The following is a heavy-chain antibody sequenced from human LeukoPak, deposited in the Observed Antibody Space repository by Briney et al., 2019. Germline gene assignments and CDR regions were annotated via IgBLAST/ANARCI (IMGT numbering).Heavy chain of an antibody. J-gene: IGHJ4*02. CDR2: IKQDESEK. CDR3: ARVEVSCSTTNCNGGDY. Sequence: PGGSLRLSCAASGFYVGRYWMSWVRQAPGEGLEWVANIKQDESEKDYVDSVKGRFTISRDNAKNSLYLQMNSLRAGDTAVYYCARVEVSCSTTNCNGGDYWGQGTLVTVSS. V-gene: IGHV3-7*01. CDR1: GFYVGRYW. D-gene: IGHD2-2*01.